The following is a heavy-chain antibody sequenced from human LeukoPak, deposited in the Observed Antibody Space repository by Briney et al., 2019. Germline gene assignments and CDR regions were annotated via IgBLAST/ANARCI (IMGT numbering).Heavy chain of an antibody. CDR1: GFTFSSYA. J-gene: IGHJ4*02. V-gene: IGHV3-23*01. CDR2: ISGSGGST. Sequence: GGSLRLSCAASGFTFSSYAMSWVRQALGKGLEWVSAISGSGGSTYYADSVKGRFTISRDNSKNTLYLQMNSLRAEDTAVYYCVYYYDSSGYYSLDYWGQGTLVTVSS. D-gene: IGHD3-22*01. CDR3: VYYYDSSGYYSLDY.